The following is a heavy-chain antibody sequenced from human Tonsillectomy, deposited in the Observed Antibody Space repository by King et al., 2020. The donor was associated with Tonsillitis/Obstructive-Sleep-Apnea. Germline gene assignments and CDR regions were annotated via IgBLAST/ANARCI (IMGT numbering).Heavy chain of an antibody. CDR2: ISSSSSYI. CDR3: ARGSGDGYNSYDY. V-gene: IGHV3-21*01. Sequence: VQLVESGGGLVKPEGSLRLSCAASGFTFSSYSMNWVRQAPGKGLEWVSSISSSSSYIYYADSVKGRFTISRDNAKNSLYLQMNSLRAEDTAVYYCARGSGDGYNSYDYWGQGTLVTVSS. CDR1: GFTFSSYS. D-gene: IGHD5-24*01. J-gene: IGHJ4*02.